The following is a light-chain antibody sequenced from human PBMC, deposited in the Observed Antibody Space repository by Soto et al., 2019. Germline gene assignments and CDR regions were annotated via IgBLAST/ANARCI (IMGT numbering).Light chain of an antibody. CDR3: SSYTSSSTLV. CDR2: EVS. V-gene: IGLV2-14*01. J-gene: IGLJ1*01. CDR1: SSDVGDYNY. Sequence: QSALTQPASVSGSPGQSITISCTGTSSDVGDYNYVSWYQQHPGKAPKLMIYEVSNRPSGVSNRFSGSKSGNTASLTISGLRAEDEADYYCSSYTSSSTLVFGTGTKVTVL.